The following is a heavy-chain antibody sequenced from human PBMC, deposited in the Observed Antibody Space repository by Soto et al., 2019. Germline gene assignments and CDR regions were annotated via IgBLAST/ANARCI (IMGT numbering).Heavy chain of an antibody. CDR2: IKSKTDGGTT. J-gene: IGHJ4*02. CDR1: GFTFSSAW. CDR3: TTDPPVTDAYGGW. Sequence: GGSLRLSCAASGFTFSSAWMSWVRQAPGKGLEWVGRIKSKTDGGTTDYAAPVKGRFTISRDDSKNTLYLQMNSLKTEDTAVYYCTTDPPVTDAYGGWWGQGTLVTVSS. V-gene: IGHV3-15*01. D-gene: IGHD4-17*01.